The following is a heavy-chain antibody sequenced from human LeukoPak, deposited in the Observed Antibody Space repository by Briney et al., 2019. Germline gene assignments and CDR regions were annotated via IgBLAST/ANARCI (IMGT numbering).Heavy chain of an antibody. J-gene: IGHJ4*02. CDR3: ARQGYSGHSQGAADY. CDR1: GYTFTSYD. V-gene: IGHV1-18*01. Sequence: ASVKVSFKSSGYTFTSYDINWVRQAHGQGLEWMGWMNPNSGNTNYSQKFQGRVTMTTDTSTSTAHMELRSLRSDDTAVYYCARQGYSGHSQGAADYWGQGTLVTVSS. D-gene: IGHD4-23*01. CDR2: MNPNSGNT.